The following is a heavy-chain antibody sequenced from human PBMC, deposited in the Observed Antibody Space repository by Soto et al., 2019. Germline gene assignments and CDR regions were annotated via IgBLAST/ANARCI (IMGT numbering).Heavy chain of an antibody. J-gene: IGHJ4*02. CDR1: GFTFNTYG. D-gene: IGHD2-2*02. Sequence: GGSLRLSCAASGFTFNTYGMHWVRQAPDKGLEWVAVISYDGSDKYYADSVKGRFIISRDNSKNTLYLQMNSLRAEDTAIYYCAKSPNFYCSSPNCYKFYFDFWGQGALVTVSS. V-gene: IGHV3-30*18. CDR2: ISYDGSDK. CDR3: AKSPNFYCSSPNCYKFYFDF.